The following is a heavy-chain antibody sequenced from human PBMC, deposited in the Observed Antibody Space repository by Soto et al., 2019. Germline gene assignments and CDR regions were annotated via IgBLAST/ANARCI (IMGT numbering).Heavy chain of an antibody. D-gene: IGHD6-6*01. CDR1: GGTFSSYA. J-gene: IGHJ4*02. V-gene: IGHV1-69*06. CDR2: IIPIFGTA. CDR3: ARHGRAYSSSPSY. Sequence: SVKVSCKASGGTFSSYAISWVRQAPGQGLEWMGGIIPIFGTANYAQKFQGRVTITADKSTSTAYMELSSLRSEDTAVYYCARHGRAYSSSPSYWGQGTLVTVSS.